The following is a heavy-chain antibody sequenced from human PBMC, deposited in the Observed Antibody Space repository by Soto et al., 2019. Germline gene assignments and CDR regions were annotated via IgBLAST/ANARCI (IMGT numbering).Heavy chain of an antibody. D-gene: IGHD6-19*01. V-gene: IGHV5-51*01. CDR1: GYSFTSHW. Sequence: GESLKISCKGSGYSFTSHWIGWVRQMPGKGLGYMGIIWPGDSDTRYSPSFQGQVTISADKSTSTAYLQWSSLKASDTAMYYCARPFDGSGWFDYWGQGTLVTVSS. J-gene: IGHJ5*01. CDR3: ARPFDGSGWFDY. CDR2: IWPGDSDT.